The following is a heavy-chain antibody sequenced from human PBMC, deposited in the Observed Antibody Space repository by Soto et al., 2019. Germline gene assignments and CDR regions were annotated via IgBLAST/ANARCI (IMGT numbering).Heavy chain of an antibody. D-gene: IGHD1-1*01. CDR3: VRDGTKTLRDWFDP. J-gene: IGHJ5*02. V-gene: IGHV4-4*07. Sequence: SETLSLTCTVSGASISGFYWSWSRKSAGKGLEWIGRIYATGTTDYNPSLKSRVMMSVDTSKKQFSLKLRSVTAADTAVYYCVRDGTKTLRDWFDPWGQGISVTVSS. CDR2: IYATGTT. CDR1: GASISGFY.